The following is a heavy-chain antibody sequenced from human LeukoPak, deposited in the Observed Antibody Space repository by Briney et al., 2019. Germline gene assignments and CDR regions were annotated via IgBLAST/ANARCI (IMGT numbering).Heavy chain of an antibody. J-gene: IGHJ6*02. Sequence: SGGSLRLSCAPSGVTFSIHWMSWVPQALGKGLEWVANIKQDGSEKYYVDSVKGRFTISRDNAKNSLYLQMNILTAEHTAVYSCARDPGRGMDVWGQGTTVTVSS. V-gene: IGHV3-7*04. CDR1: GVTFSIHW. CDR3: ARDPGRGMDV. CDR2: IKQDGSEK.